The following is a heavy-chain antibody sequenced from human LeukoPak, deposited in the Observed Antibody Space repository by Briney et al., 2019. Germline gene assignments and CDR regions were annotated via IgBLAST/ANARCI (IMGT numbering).Heavy chain of an antibody. CDR2: ISAFNGNT. D-gene: IGHD3-22*01. Sequence: ASVKVSCKASGYTFTNYGITWVRQAPGQGLEWMGWISAFNGNTHSAQNLQGRVTLTTDTSTSTAYMELRSLRSDDTAVYYCARDLAYYYDSSGYYGVEYWGQGTLVTVSS. V-gene: IGHV1-18*01. CDR1: GYTFTNYG. J-gene: IGHJ4*02. CDR3: ARDLAYYYDSSGYYGVEY.